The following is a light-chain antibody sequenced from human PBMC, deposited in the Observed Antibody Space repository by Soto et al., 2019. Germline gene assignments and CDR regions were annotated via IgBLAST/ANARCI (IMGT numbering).Light chain of an antibody. V-gene: IGLV2-14*01. J-gene: IGLJ2*01. CDR2: EVS. Sequence: QSVLTQPASVSRSPGQSITISCTGTSSDVGIYNYVSWYQQHPGKAPKLMIYEVSNRPSGVSNRFSGSKSGNTASLTISGLQAEDDADYFCSSYTTSSTLVFGGGTKLTVL. CDR1: SSDVGIYNY. CDR3: SSYTTSSTLV.